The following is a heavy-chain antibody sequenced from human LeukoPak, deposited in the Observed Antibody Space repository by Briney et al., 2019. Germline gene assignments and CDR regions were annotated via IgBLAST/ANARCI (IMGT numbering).Heavy chain of an antibody. CDR3: ASTPPREYSYDS. CDR2: IYYSGST. D-gene: IGHD5-12*01. J-gene: IGHJ4*02. Sequence: SETLSLTCTVSGGSINSDRNYWGWIRQPPGKGLEWIGSIYYSGSTYYNPSLRSRVTISVDTSKNQFFLKLRSVTAADTAVYFCASTPPREYSYDSRGQGTLVTVSS. CDR1: GGSINSDRNY. V-gene: IGHV4-39*01.